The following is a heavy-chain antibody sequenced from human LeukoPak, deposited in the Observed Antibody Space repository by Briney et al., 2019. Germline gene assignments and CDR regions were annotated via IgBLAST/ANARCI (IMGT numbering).Heavy chain of an antibody. J-gene: IGHJ3*02. Sequence: GGSLRLSCAASGFTFSSYVMSWVRQAPGKGLEWVSAISGSGGSTYYADSVKGRFTISRDNSKNTLYLQMNSLRAEDTAVYYCAKDRWLLNAFDIWGQGTMVTVSS. D-gene: IGHD5-12*01. CDR3: AKDRWLLNAFDI. V-gene: IGHV3-23*01. CDR1: GFTFSSYV. CDR2: ISGSGGST.